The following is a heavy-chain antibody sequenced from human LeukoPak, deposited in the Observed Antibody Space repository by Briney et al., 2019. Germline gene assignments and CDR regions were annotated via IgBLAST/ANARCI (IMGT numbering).Heavy chain of an antibody. CDR2: ISGSGGST. Sequence: GGSLRLSCAASGFSISNYYMHWVRQAPGKGLEWVSAISGSGGSTYYADSVEGRFTISRDNSKNTLYLQMNSLRAEDTAVYYCAKDANPPPTVTTPDYWGQGTLVTVSS. V-gene: IGHV3-23*01. J-gene: IGHJ4*02. CDR3: AKDANPPPTVTTPDY. CDR1: GFSISNYY. D-gene: IGHD4-11*01.